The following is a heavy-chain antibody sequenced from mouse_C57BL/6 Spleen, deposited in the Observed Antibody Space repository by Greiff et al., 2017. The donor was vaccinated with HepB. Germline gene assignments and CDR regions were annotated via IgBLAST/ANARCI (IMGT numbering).Heavy chain of an antibody. CDR2: ISSGSSTI. CDR1: GFTFSDYG. D-gene: IGHD2-3*01. CDR3: ARPSYDGYYEGAMDY. V-gene: IGHV5-17*01. Sequence: EVNVVESGGGLVKPGGSLKLSCAASGFTFSDYGMHWVRQAPEKGLEWVAYISSGSSTIYYADTVKGRFTISRDNAKNTLFLQMTSLRSEDTAMYYCARPSYDGYYEGAMDYWGQGTSVTVSS. J-gene: IGHJ4*01.